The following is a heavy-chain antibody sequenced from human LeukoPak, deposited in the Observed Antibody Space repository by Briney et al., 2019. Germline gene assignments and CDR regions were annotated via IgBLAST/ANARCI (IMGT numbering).Heavy chain of an antibody. J-gene: IGHJ5*02. CDR1: GGSLSGYY. CDR3: ARRRRWFDP. V-gene: IGHV4-34*01. CDR2: INHSGST. Sequence: SETLSLTCAVYGGSLSGYYWSWIRQPPGKGLEWIGEINHSGSTNYNPSLKSRVTISVDTSKNQFSLKLSSVTAADTAVYYCARRRRWFDPWGQGTLVTVSS.